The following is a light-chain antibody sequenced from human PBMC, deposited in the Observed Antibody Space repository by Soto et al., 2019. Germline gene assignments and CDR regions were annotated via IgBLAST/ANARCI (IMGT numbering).Light chain of an antibody. CDR3: QQYKSYWT. V-gene: IGKV1-5*01. Sequence: DIQMTQSPATLSASVGDRVSITCRASQSINIWLAWYQQKPGKAPKVLIYDASSLKSGVPSRFSGSGSGTEFTLTISSLQPDDFATYYCQQYKSYWTFGQGTKVDIK. CDR1: QSINIW. J-gene: IGKJ1*01. CDR2: DAS.